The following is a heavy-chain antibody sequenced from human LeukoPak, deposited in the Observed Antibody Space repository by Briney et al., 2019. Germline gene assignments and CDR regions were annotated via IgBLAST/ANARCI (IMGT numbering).Heavy chain of an antibody. D-gene: IGHD3-16*01. V-gene: IGHV1-69*04. CDR1: GCTFSSYA. J-gene: IGHJ4*02. CDR2: IIPILGIA. CDR3: ARGPRREYDYVWGSFHPDWREDNYYFDY. Sequence: ASVKVSCKASGCTFSSYAISWVRQAPGQGLEWMGRIIPILGIANYAQKFQGRVTITADKSTSTAYMELSSLRSEDTAVYYCARGPRREYDYVWGSFHPDWREDNYYFDYWGQGTLVTVSS.